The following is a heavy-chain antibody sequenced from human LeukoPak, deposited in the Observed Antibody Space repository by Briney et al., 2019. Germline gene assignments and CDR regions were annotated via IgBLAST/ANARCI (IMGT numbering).Heavy chain of an antibody. D-gene: IGHD2-21*02. CDR1: GYTFTGYY. J-gene: IGHJ4*02. Sequence: EASVKVSCKASGYTFTGYYMYWVRQAPGQGLEWMGWIIPILGIANSAQKFQGRVTITADKSTSTAYMELTSLRSEDTAVYYCASGPQHSCGADCYSDYFDYWGQGTLVTVSS. CDR3: ASGPQHSCGADCYSDYFDY. V-gene: IGHV1-69*10. CDR2: IIPILGIA.